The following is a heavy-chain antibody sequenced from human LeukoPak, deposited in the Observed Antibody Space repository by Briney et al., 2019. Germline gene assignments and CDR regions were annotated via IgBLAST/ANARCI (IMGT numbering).Heavy chain of an antibody. V-gene: IGHV3-21*01. CDR3: ARSWAYYGSGSQFDY. J-gene: IGHJ4*02. CDR2: ISSSSSYI. D-gene: IGHD3-10*01. Sequence: GGSLRLSCAASGFTFSSYSMNWVRQAPGKGLEWVSSISSSSSYIYYADSVKGRFTISRDNAKNSLYLQMNSLRAEDTAVYYCARSWAYYGSGSQFDYWGQGTLVTVSS. CDR1: GFTFSSYS.